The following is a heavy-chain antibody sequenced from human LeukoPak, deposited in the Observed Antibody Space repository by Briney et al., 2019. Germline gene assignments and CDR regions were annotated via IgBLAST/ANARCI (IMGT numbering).Heavy chain of an antibody. Sequence: HSGRSLRLSCAASVFTFNNYAMHWVRQAPGKGLEWVALMSFDGSHQYYADSVKGRFPISRRNSNNTVFLQMNRLRTEDTAVYYCERQRGGCFMSWGQGKLVTVSS. CDR3: ERQRGGCFMS. V-gene: IGHV3-30*01. D-gene: IGHD2-8*02. CDR1: VFTFNNYA. J-gene: IGHJ5*02. CDR2: MSFDGSHQ.